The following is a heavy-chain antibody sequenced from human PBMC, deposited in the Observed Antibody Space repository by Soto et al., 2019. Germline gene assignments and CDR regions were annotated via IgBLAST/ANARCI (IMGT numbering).Heavy chain of an antibody. Sequence: GGSLRLSCAASGFTFSRYGMHWVRQAPGKGLEWVAVVSYHGSNQDYADSVKGRFTISRDNSENTLYLQMNSLRAEDTAVYYCARAPGYSGYDSDLFDYWGQGTLVTVSS. J-gene: IGHJ4*02. CDR1: GFTFSRYG. V-gene: IGHV3-30*03. D-gene: IGHD5-12*01. CDR2: VSYHGSNQ. CDR3: ARAPGYSGYDSDLFDY.